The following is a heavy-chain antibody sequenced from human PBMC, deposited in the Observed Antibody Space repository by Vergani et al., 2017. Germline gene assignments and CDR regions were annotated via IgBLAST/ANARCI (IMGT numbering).Heavy chain of an antibody. Sequence: EVQLVESGGGLVQPGRSLRLSCAASGFTFDDYAMHLVRQAPGKGLEWVSGIIWNSGSRGYADSVKGRITISRDNAKNSLYLQMNSLRAADTAVYYCAKGPQCDILKLVPPGYWGQGTLVTVSS. CDR2: IIWNSGSR. J-gene: IGHJ4*02. CDR3: AKGPQCDILKLVPPGY. V-gene: IGHV3-9*01. CDR1: GFTFDDYA. D-gene: IGHD3-9*01.